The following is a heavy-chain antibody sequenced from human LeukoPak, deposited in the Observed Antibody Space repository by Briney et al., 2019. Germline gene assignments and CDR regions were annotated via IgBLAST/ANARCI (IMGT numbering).Heavy chain of an antibody. CDR2: ISGSGGST. Sequence: GGSLRLSCAASGFIFSSYAMSWVRQAPVKGLEWVSAISGSGGSTYYADSVKGRFTISRDNSKNTLYLQMNSLRAEDTAVYYCAKRGYCSSTSCYISYYYYYGMDVWGQGTTVTVSS. CDR3: AKRGYCSSTSCYISYYYYYGMDV. V-gene: IGHV3-23*01. CDR1: GFIFSSYA. J-gene: IGHJ6*02. D-gene: IGHD2-2*02.